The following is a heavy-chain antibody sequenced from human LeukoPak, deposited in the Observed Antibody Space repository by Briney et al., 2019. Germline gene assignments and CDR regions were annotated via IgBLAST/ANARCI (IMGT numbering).Heavy chain of an antibody. D-gene: IGHD6-13*01. CDR2: INHNSGGT. Sequence: ASVKVSCKASGYTFTGYYMHWVRQAPGQGLEWMGLINHNSGGTNYAQKFQGRVTMTRDTSISTAYMELSRLRSDDTAVYYCARGVDSSSLFYWGQGTLVTVSS. CDR1: GYTFTGYY. CDR3: ARGVDSSSLFY. V-gene: IGHV1-2*06. J-gene: IGHJ4*02.